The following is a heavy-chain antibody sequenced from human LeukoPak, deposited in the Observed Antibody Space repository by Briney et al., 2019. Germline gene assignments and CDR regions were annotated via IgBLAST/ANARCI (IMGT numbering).Heavy chain of an antibody. V-gene: IGHV3-30-3*01. CDR2: ISYDGSNK. J-gene: IGHJ3*02. CDR3: AREGGSGWLDAFDI. D-gene: IGHD6-19*01. Sequence: QPGRSLRLSCAASGFTFSSYAMHWVRQAPGAGLEWVAVISYDGSNKYYADSVKGRFTISRDNSKNTLYLQMNSLRAEDTAVYYCAREGGSGWLDAFDIWGQGTMVTVSS. CDR1: GFTFSSYA.